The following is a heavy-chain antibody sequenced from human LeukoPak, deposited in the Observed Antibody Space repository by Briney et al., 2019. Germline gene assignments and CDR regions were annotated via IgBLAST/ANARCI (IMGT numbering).Heavy chain of an antibody. CDR3: AKQVVPAAITYFDY. J-gene: IGHJ4*02. CDR2: IRYDGSNK. V-gene: IGHV3-30*02. Sequence: GGSLRLSCAASGFTFSSYGMHWVRQAPGKGLEWVAFIRYDGSNKYYADSVKGRFTISRDNSKNTLYLQMNSLRAEDTAVYYCAKQVVPAAITYFDYWGQGTPVTVSS. CDR1: GFTFSSYG. D-gene: IGHD2-2*02.